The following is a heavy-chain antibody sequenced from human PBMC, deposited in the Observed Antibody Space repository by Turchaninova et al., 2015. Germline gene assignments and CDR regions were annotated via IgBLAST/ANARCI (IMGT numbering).Heavy chain of an antibody. CDR3: AHRRDGYNWDSASFDF. D-gene: IGHD1-7*01. CDR2: IYWDDDK. J-gene: IGHJ4*02. CDR1: GFSPSPSRVC. Sequence: QITLKESGPTLMEPPQLIMLPCSFAGFSPSPSRVCVGWIRPPPGKALEWPALIYWDDDKRYSPALRSRLSVTKDTSNNRVVLAMTNVDPADTATYYCAHRRDGYNWDSASFDFWGQGTLVTVPS. V-gene: IGHV2-5*02.